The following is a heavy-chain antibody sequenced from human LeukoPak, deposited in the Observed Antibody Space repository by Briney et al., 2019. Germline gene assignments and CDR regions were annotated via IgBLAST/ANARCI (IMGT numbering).Heavy chain of an antibody. CDR2: IRSKANRYAT. CDR1: GFTFSGSA. J-gene: IGHJ3*02. V-gene: IGHV3-73*01. Sequence: GGSLRLSCAASGFTFSGSAMHWVRQASGKGLEWVVRIRSKANRYATAYAASVKGRFTISRDDSYKTAYLQSQGLKTLVTAVTYCTTRRPDAFDIWGQGTMVTVSS. CDR3: TTRRPDAFDI.